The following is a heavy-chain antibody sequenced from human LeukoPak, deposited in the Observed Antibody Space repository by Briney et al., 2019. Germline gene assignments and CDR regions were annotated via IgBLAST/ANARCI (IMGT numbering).Heavy chain of an antibody. V-gene: IGHV4-39*01. D-gene: IGHD2-2*02. CDR1: GGSISSGTYY. CDR2: IYYSGST. J-gene: IGHJ5*02. CDR3: AGTYRLRRFDP. Sequence: SETLSLTCTVSGGSISSGTYYWGWIRQPPGKGLECIGTIYYSGSTSYNPSLKSRVTISADTSKNQFSLKLTSVTAADTAVYYCAGTYRLRRFDPWGQGTLVTVSS.